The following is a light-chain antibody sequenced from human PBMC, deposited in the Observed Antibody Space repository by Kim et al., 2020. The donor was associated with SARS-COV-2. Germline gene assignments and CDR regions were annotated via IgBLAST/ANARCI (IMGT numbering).Light chain of an antibody. V-gene: IGLV2-14*01. CDR3: SSYTSSSTSVV. Sequence: QSALTQPASVSGSPGQSITISCTGTSSDVGGYNYVSWYQQHPGKAPKLMIYDVSKRPSGVSNRFSGSKSGNTASLTISGLQAEDEADYYCSSYTSSSTSVVFGGGTQLPS. CDR1: SSDVGGYNY. CDR2: DVS. J-gene: IGLJ2*01.